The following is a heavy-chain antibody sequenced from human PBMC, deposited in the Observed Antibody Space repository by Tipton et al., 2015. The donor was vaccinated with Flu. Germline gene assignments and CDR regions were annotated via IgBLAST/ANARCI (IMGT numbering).Heavy chain of an antibody. J-gene: IGHJ4*02. D-gene: IGHD2-15*01. V-gene: IGHV4-39*07. CDR2: IFHSGTT. Sequence: TLSLTCTVSGGSVSSSDFYWGWVRQPPGKGPEWIGSIFHSGTTYYDLSLQSRVTISLDTPKNQFSLKMKSVTVADTAVYYCARQVEAATRSSSWGQGTLVTVSS. CDR1: GGSVSSSDFY. CDR3: ARQVEAATRSSS.